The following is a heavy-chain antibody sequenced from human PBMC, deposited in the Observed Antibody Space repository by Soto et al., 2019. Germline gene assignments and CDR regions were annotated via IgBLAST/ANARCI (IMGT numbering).Heavy chain of an antibody. CDR2: ISYDGSNK. J-gene: IGHJ6*02. CDR1: GFTFSSYG. V-gene: IGHV3-30*18. D-gene: IGHD6-19*01. Sequence: GGSLRLSCAASGFTFSSYGMHWVRQAPGKGLEWVAVISYDGSNKYYADSVKGRFTISRGNSKNTLYLQMNSLRAEDTAVYYCAKEGSGWYSYYYGMDVWGQGTTVTVSS. CDR3: AKEGSGWYSYYYGMDV.